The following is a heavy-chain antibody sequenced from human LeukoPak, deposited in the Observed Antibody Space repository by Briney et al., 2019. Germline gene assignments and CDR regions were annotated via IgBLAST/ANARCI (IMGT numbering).Heavy chain of an antibody. CDR2: IYPGDSDT. CDR1: GYTFTNYW. Sequence: GESLKISCQVSGYTFTNYWIGWVRQVPGKGLEWMGIIYPGDSDTKYSPSFRGQVTISADKSISTLYLHWSSLKASDTAIYYCARPNRGALLDSWGQGTLVTVSS. V-gene: IGHV5-51*01. CDR3: ARPNRGALLDS. D-gene: IGHD1-14*01. J-gene: IGHJ4*02.